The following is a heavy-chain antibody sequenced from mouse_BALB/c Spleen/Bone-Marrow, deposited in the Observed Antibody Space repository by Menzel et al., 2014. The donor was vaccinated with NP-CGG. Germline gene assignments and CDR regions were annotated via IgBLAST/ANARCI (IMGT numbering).Heavy chain of an antibody. Sequence: LQQSGSELVRPGASVKLSCKASGYTSTSYWIHWVKQRPGQGLEWVGNIYPGSGTSNYDEKFKNKATLTVDTSSSIAYMQLSSLTSEDSAVYYCRCYDYTMDYWGQGTSVTVSS. CDR1: GYTSTSYW. CDR3: RCYDYTMDY. J-gene: IGHJ4*01. D-gene: IGHD1-1*01. CDR2: IYPGSGTS. V-gene: IGHV1S22*01.